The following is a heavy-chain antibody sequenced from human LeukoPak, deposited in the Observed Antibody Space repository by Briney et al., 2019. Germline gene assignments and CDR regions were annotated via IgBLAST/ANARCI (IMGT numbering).Heavy chain of an antibody. CDR2: INPNSGGT. Sequence: ASVKVSCKASGYTFTGYYMHWVRQAPGQGLEWMGWINPNSGGTNYAQKFQGRVTMTRDTSISTAYMELSRLRSDDAAVYYCAREDLYYYDSSGSEYFQHWGQGTLVTVSS. CDR1: GYTFTGYY. V-gene: IGHV1-2*02. D-gene: IGHD3-22*01. J-gene: IGHJ1*01. CDR3: AREDLYYYDSSGSEYFQH.